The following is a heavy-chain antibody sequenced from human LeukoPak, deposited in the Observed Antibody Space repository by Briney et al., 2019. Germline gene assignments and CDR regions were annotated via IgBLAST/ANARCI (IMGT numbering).Heavy chain of an antibody. D-gene: IGHD3-22*01. J-gene: IGHJ4*02. CDR3: TTELDIRPNHY. V-gene: IGHV3-53*01. CDR1: GFTVSSNS. CDR2: IYSDNT. Sequence: GGSLRLSCTVSGFTVSSNSMSWVRQAPGKGLEWVSFIYSDNTHYSDSVKGRFTISRDNSKNTLYLQMNSLKSEDTAVYYCTTELDIRPNHYWGQGTLVTVSS.